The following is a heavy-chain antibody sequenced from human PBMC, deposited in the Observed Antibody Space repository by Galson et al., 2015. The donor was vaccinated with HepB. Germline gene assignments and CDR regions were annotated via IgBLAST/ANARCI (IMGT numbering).Heavy chain of an antibody. CDR1: GYAFNNYI. Sequence: SVKVSCKASGYAFNNYIMHWVRQAPGQSFEWMGWINGGNGFTKYSQKFQGRVTVTRDTSATTVYMELTSLRSEDTAVYYCARDLVGSTDEFDYWGQRTLVTVSS. V-gene: IGHV1-3*01. J-gene: IGHJ4*02. CDR2: INGGNGFT. D-gene: IGHD1-26*01. CDR3: ARDLVGSTDEFDY.